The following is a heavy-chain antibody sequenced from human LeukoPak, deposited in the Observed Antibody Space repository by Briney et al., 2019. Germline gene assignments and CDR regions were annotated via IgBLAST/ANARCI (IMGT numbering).Heavy chain of an antibody. J-gene: IGHJ4*02. CDR3: AKGPAAGSNPHYFDY. D-gene: IGHD6-13*01. CDR2: ISWNSGSI. V-gene: IGHV3-9*01. CDR1: GFTFDDYA. Sequence: PGRSLRLSCAASGFTFDDYAMHWVRQAPGKGLEWVSGISWNSGSIGYADSVKGRFTISRDNAKNSLYLQMNSLRAEDTALYYCAKGPAAGSNPHYFDYWGQGTLVTVSS.